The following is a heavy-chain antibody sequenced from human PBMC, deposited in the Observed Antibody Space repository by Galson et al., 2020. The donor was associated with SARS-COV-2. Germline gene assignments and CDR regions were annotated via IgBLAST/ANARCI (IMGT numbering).Heavy chain of an antibody. CDR3: ARRGALSVLLYYY. Sequence: SETLSLTCTVSGGSISSSSYYWGWIRQPPGKGLEWIGSIYYSGSTYYNPSLKSRVTISVDTSKNQFSLKLSSVTAADTAVYYCARRGALSVLLYYYWGQGTLVTVSS. J-gene: IGHJ4*02. CDR2: IYYSGST. CDR1: GGSISSSSYY. V-gene: IGHV4-39*01. D-gene: IGHD2-2*02.